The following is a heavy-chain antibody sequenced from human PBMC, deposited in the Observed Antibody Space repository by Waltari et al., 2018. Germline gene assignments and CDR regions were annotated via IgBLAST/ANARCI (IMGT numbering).Heavy chain of an antibody. J-gene: IGHJ6*03. V-gene: IGHV1-2*06. Sequence: QVQLVQSGAEVTKPGASVKVSCKASGYTFTGYYMHWVRQAPGQGLEWMGRNNPNSGGTNYAQKFQGRVTMTRDTSISTAYMELSRLRSDDTAVYYCAIVVPAAIGNYYYMDVWGKGTTVTVSS. CDR2: NNPNSGGT. CDR3: AIVVPAAIGNYYYMDV. D-gene: IGHD2-2*01. CDR1: GYTFTGYY.